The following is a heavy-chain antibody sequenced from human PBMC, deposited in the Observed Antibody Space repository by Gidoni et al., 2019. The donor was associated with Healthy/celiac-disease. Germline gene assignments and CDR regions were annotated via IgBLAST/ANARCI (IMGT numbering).Heavy chain of an antibody. J-gene: IGHJ5*02. Sequence: EVQLVESGGGLVQPGRSLRLSCAASGFTFDDYAMHWVRQAPGKGLGWVSGISWNSGSIGYADSVKGRFTISRDNAKNSLYLQMNSLRAEDTNLYYCAKSYYYDSSGYEGPNWFDPWGQGTLVTVSS. D-gene: IGHD3-22*01. CDR1: GFTFDDYA. CDR2: ISWNSGSI. V-gene: IGHV3-9*01. CDR3: AKSYYYDSSGYEGPNWFDP.